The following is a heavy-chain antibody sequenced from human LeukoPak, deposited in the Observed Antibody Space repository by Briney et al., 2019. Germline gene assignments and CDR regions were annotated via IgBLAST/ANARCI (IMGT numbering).Heavy chain of an antibody. CDR2: IYSTGST. CDR1: GGSIRSFY. CDR3: ARGTGEFGELLAV. J-gene: IGHJ4*02. D-gene: IGHD3-10*01. Sequence: PSETLSLTCTVSGGSIRSFYWSWLRQPPGKGLEWIGYIYSTGSTSYNPSLKSRVTFSVDKSKNQFSLRLSSVTAADTAVYYCARGTGEFGELLAVWGQGTLVTVSS. V-gene: IGHV4-59*01.